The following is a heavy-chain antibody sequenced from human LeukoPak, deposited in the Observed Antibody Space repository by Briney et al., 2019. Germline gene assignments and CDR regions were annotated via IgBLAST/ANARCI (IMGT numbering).Heavy chain of an antibody. J-gene: IGHJ4*02. V-gene: IGHV3-11*01. CDR3: ARDPGQQLAFDY. CDR2: ISSSGSTI. D-gene: IGHD6-13*01. Sequence: GGSLRLSCAASGFTFCDDYMSWSPQAPGEGVGWGSYISSSGSTIYYADSVKGRFTISRDTAKNSLYLQMNSLRAQDTAVYYCARDPGQQLAFDYWGQGTLVTVSS. CDR1: GFTFCDDY.